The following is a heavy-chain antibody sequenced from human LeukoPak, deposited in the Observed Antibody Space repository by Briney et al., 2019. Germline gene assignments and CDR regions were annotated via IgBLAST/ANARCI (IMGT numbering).Heavy chain of an antibody. CDR2: INAGNGNT. V-gene: IGHV1-3*01. CDR3: ARSVDIVVVPADRVFDY. CDR1: GYTFTSYA. D-gene: IGHD2-2*01. J-gene: IGHJ4*02. Sequence: ASVKVSCKASGYTFTSYAMHWVRQAPGQRLEWMGWINAGNGNTKYSQKFQGRVTITRDTSASTAYMELSSLRSEDTAVYYCARSVDIVVVPADRVFDYWGQGTLVTVSS.